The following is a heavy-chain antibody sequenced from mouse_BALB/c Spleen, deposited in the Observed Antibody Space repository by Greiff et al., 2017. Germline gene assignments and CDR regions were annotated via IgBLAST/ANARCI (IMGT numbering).Heavy chain of an antibody. CDR1: GYSITSDYA. V-gene: IGHV3-2*02. D-gene: IGHD2-1*01. Sequence: EVQLVESGPGLVKPSQSLSLTCTVTGYSITSDYAWNWIRQFPGNKLEWMGYISYSGSTSYNPSLKSRISITRDTSKNQFFLQLNSVTTEDTATYYCARADYGNYYYYAMDYWGQGTSVTVSS. CDR3: ARADYGNYYYYAMDY. J-gene: IGHJ4*01. CDR2: ISYSGST.